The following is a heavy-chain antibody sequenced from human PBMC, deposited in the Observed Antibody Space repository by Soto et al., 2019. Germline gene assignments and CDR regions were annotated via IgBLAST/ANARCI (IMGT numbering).Heavy chain of an antibody. D-gene: IGHD3-10*01. CDR2: IYTSGST. V-gene: IGHV4-4*07. J-gene: IGHJ4*02. CDR1: GGSISSYY. Sequence: PSETLSLTCSVSGGSISSYYWSWIRQPSGKGLEWIGRIYTSGSTNYNPSLKSRVTMSVDTSKNQFSLKLTSVTAADTAVYYCARDLKFGQDDYRGKGTQVTVSS. CDR3: ARDLKFGQDDY.